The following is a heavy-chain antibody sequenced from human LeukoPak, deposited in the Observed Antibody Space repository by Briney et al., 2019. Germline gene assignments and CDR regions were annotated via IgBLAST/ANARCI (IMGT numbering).Heavy chain of an antibody. CDR2: IYTSGST. D-gene: IGHD3-22*01. V-gene: IGHV4-4*07. J-gene: IGHJ4*02. CDR3: ARQAPRTYYYDSSGYSFDY. CDR1: GGSISSYY. Sequence: SETLSLTCTVSGGSISSYYWSWIRQPAGKGLEWIGRIYTSGSTNYNPSLKSRVTMSVDTSKNQFSLKLSSVTAADTAVYYCARQAPRTYYYDSSGYSFDYWGQGTLVTVSS.